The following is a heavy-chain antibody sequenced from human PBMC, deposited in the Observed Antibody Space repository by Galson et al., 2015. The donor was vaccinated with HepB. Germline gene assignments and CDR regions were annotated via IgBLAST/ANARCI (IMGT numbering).Heavy chain of an antibody. D-gene: IGHD1-26*01. CDR2: INSDGSST. CDR3: ARAPGSSNYEYGMDV. V-gene: IGHV3-74*01. J-gene: IGHJ6*02. Sequence: SLRLSCAASGFTFSSYWMHWVRQAPGKGLVWVSRINSDGSSTSYADSVKGRFTISRDNSKNTLYLQMNSLRAEDTAVYYCARAPGSSNYEYGMDVWGQGTTVTVSS. CDR1: GFTFSSYW.